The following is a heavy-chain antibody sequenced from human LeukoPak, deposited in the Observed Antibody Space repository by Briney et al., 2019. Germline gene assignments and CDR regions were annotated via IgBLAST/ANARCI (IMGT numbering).Heavy chain of an antibody. V-gene: IGHV3-74*01. J-gene: IGHJ4*02. D-gene: IGHD6-13*01. Sequence: GGSLRLSCAASGFTFSSYWRHWVRQAPGKGLVWVSNINSDGRRTSYADSVKGRFTISRDNAKNTLYLQMNSLRAEDTAVYYCARGSMELVRFDFWGQGTLVTVSS. CDR3: ARGSMELVRFDF. CDR2: INSDGRRT. CDR1: GFTFSSYW.